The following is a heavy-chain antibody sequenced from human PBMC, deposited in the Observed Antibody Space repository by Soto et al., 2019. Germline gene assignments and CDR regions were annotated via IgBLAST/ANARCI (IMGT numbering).Heavy chain of an antibody. J-gene: IGHJ4*02. D-gene: IGHD3-16*01. CDR2: INPNSGGT. Sequence: QVQLVQSGAEVKKPGASVKVSCKASGYTFTGYYMHWVRQAPGQGLEWMGWINPNSGGTNYAQQFQGWVTMTRDTSISTAYMELSRLRSDDTAVYYCARGDLNRKRGFPYWGQGTLVTVSS. CDR1: GYTFTGYY. CDR3: ARGDLNRKRGFPY. V-gene: IGHV1-2*04.